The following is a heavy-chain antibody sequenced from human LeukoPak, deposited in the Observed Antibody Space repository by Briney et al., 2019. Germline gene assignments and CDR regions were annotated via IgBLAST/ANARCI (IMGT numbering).Heavy chain of an antibody. CDR3: ARGVNLYYYYYMDV. V-gene: IGHV4-39*07. Sequence: SETLSLTCAVSGGSISSSSYYWGWIRQPPGKGLEWIGSIYYSGSTYYNPSLKSRVTISVDTSKNQFSLKLSSVTAADTAVYYCARGVNLYYYYYMDVWGKGTTVTVSS. D-gene: IGHD1-14*01. CDR2: IYYSGST. J-gene: IGHJ6*03. CDR1: GGSISSSSYY.